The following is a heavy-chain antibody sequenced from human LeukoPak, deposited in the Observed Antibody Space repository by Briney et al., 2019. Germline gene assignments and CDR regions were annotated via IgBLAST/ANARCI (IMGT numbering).Heavy chain of an antibody. Sequence: GGSLRLSCAASGFTFSSYWMHWVRQAPGKGLVWVSRINSDGSGTSYADSVKGRFTISRDNAKNSLYLQMNSLRAEDTAVYYCARGPGGPTYYYDSSGYQYYFDYWGQGALVTVSS. CDR2: INSDGSGT. D-gene: IGHD3-22*01. CDR3: ARGPGGPTYYYDSSGYQYYFDY. V-gene: IGHV3-74*01. CDR1: GFTFSSYW. J-gene: IGHJ4*02.